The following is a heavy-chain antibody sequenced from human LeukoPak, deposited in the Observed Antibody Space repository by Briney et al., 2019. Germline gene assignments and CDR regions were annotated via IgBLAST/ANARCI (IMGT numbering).Heavy chain of an antibody. CDR2: IYYIGNT. Sequence: SETLSLTCTVSGGSISNYYWSWIRQPPGKGLEWIGNIYYIGNTFYNPSLKSRVTISVDTSKNQFSLKLSSVTAADTAVYYCASAYCGGDCTPYWYFDLWGRGTLVTVSS. D-gene: IGHD2-21*02. CDR3: ASAYCGGDCTPYWYFDL. J-gene: IGHJ2*01. CDR1: GGSISNYY. V-gene: IGHV4-59*08.